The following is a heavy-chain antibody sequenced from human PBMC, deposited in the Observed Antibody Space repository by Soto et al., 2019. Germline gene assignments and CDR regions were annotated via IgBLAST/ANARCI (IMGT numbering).Heavy chain of an antibody. V-gene: IGHV4-31*03. CDR1: GGSISSGGYY. CDR2: IYYSGST. Sequence: QVQLQESGPGLVKPSQTLSLTCTVSGGSISSGGYYWSWIRQHPGKGLEWIGYIYYSGSTYYNPSLKSRVTISVDTSKNQFSLKLSSVTAADTAVYYCARDRITIFGGRGWFDPWGQEPWSPPPQ. D-gene: IGHD3-3*01. J-gene: IGHJ5*02. CDR3: ARDRITIFGGRGWFDP.